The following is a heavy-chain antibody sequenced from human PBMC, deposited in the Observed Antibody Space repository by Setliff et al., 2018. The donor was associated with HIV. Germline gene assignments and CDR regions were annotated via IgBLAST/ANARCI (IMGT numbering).Heavy chain of an antibody. CDR2: INDNGGA. CDR1: GGSFSGYS. D-gene: IGHD1-1*01. V-gene: IGHV4-34*01. CDR3: ARGRYNGDSYSGGFYYFEH. Sequence: PSETLSLTCAVSGGSFSGYSWTWLRQPPGKALEWIGHINDNGGANYHPSLTTRATISVATPKNQFFLELTSVTATDTAVYYCARGRYNGDSYSGGFYYFEHWDQGSLVTVSS. J-gene: IGHJ4*02.